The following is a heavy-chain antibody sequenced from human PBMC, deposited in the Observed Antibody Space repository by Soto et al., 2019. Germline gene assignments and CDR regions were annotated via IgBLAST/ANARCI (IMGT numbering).Heavy chain of an antibody. Sequence: PGESLKISCKGSGYSFTGYWIGWVRQMPGKGLEWMGIIYPGDSDTRYSPSFQGQVTISADKSISTAYLQWSSLKASDTAMYYCARQGPRSAAGTAGWFDPWGQGTLVTVSS. CDR1: GYSFTGYW. V-gene: IGHV5-51*01. D-gene: IGHD6-13*01. CDR2: IYPGDSDT. J-gene: IGHJ5*02. CDR3: ARQGPRSAAGTAGWFDP.